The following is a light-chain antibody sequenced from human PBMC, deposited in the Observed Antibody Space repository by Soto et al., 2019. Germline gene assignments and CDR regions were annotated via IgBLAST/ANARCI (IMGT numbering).Light chain of an antibody. Sequence: EIVLTQSAGTLSLSPGERATLSCRASRSITNNYLAWYQQKPGQAPRLVIYLASNRAAGIPDRFSGSGSGADFTLTINRLEPDDFAVYHCQQYGSSPWTFGQGTKVDIK. V-gene: IGKV3-20*01. CDR2: LAS. CDR3: QQYGSSPWT. CDR1: RSITNNY. J-gene: IGKJ1*01.